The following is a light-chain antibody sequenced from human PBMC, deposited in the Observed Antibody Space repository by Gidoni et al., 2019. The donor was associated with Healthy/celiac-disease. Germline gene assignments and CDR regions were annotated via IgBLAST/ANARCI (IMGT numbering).Light chain of an antibody. CDR1: QSRLHSDVRTY. V-gene: IGKV2D-29*01. Sequence: EIVMIQTPPALFVTPRQPPSIPCKSSQSRLHSDVRTYLYWYLQKPGQPPQLLIYEVSNRFSGVPDRFSGSGSGTDFTLKISRVEAEDVGVYYCMQNIHLPPSFTFGQGTKVEIK. CDR2: EVS. CDR3: MQNIHLPPSFT. J-gene: IGKJ4*01.